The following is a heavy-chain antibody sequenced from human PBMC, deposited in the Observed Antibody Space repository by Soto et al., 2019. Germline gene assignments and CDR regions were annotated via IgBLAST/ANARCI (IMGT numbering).Heavy chain of an antibody. CDR1: GYTFTNYY. D-gene: IGHD5-12*01. V-gene: IGHV1-46*01. CDR3: ARGMVATSGDFDY. J-gene: IGHJ4*02. CDR2: INPSGGST. Sequence: QVQLVQSGAEVKKPGASVKVSCKASGYTFTNYYMHWVRQAPGQGPEWMGIINPSGGSTSYTQKFQGRVTRTRDTSTSTVYMELSSLRSEDTAVYYCARGMVATSGDFDYWGQGTLVTVSS.